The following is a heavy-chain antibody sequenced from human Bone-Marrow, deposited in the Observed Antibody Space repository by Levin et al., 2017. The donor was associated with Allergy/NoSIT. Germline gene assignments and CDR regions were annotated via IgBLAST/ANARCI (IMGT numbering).Heavy chain of an antibody. D-gene: IGHD3-3*01. CDR3: SRDPGFWSASSVDP. CDR2: IKQDGGEK. V-gene: IGHV3-7*01. CDR1: GFTFSQYW. Sequence: GESLKISCAASGFTFSQYWLSWVRQAPGKGLEWLANIKQDGGEKYYVDSVKGRFTISRDNAKKSLYLQMNSLRVEDTAVYFCSRDPGFWSASSVDPWGQGALVIVSS. J-gene: IGHJ5*02.